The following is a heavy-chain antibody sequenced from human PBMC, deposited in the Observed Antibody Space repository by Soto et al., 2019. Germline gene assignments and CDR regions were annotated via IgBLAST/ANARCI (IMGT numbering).Heavy chain of an antibody. Sequence: QVQLVQSGDEVKKPGASVKVSCKASGYTFITYGVSWVRQAPGQGLDCLGWISTYNGNTRYAERLQGRVTMTTDTTTNTAYMELWNLRSDDTAVYYCARGPTDYYDNSANYFLDYWGQGTLVTVSS. D-gene: IGHD3-22*01. CDR3: ARGPTDYYDNSANYFLDY. CDR1: GYTFITYG. CDR2: ISTYNGNT. V-gene: IGHV1-18*01. J-gene: IGHJ4*02.